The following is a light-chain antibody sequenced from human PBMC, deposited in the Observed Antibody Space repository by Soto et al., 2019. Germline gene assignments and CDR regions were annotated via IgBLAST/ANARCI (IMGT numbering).Light chain of an antibody. J-gene: IGKJ2*03. CDR1: QSVSSW. CDR3: HQYNRFSG. CDR2: ETS. Sequence: DIQMTQSPSTLSASVGDRVSITCRSSQSVSSWLAWYQQKPRKAPNPLIYETSRLQSGVPSRFGRSGSGKEFTLTISSLQPDDVATDYCHQYNRFSGFGQGTKLE. V-gene: IGKV1-5*03.